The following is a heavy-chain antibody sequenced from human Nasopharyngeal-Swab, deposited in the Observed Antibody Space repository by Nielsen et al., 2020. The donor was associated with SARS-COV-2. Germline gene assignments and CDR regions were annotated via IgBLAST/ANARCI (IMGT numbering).Heavy chain of an antibody. CDR1: GGSISSYY. CDR2: IYYSGST. D-gene: IGHD2-2*01. V-gene: IGHV4-59*01. J-gene: IGHJ2*01. CDR3: ARGRYCSSTSCFRPTTHKNWYFDL. Sequence: SETLSLTCTVSGGSISSYYWSWIRQPPGKGLEWIGYIYYSGSTNYNPSLKSRVTISVDTSKNQFSLKLSSVTAADAAVYYCARGRYCSSTSCFRPTTHKNWYFDLWGRGTLVTVSS.